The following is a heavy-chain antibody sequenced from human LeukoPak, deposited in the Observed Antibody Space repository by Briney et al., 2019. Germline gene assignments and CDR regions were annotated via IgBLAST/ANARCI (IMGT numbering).Heavy chain of an antibody. CDR2: IKQDGSEK. D-gene: IGHD3-10*01. J-gene: IGHJ4*02. CDR1: GFTFSSYW. Sequence: GGSLRLSCAASGFTFSSYWMSWVRQAPGKGLEWVANIKQDGSEKYYVDSVKGRFTISRDNAKNSLYLQMNSLRAEDTAVCYCARVRGFGELVYFDYWGQETLVTVSS. V-gene: IGHV3-7*03. CDR3: ARVRGFGELVYFDY.